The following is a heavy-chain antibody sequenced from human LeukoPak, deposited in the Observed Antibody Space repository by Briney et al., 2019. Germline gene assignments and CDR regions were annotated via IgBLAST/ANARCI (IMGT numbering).Heavy chain of an antibody. J-gene: IGHJ4*02. Sequence: SQSLSLTCTVSGGSISSGGYYWGWIRQHPGKGLEWIVYIYYSGSTYYNPSLKSRVTISVDTSKNQFSLKLSSVTAADTAVYYCARTLADYYDSSGYPDYWGQGTLVTVSS. CDR3: ARTLADYYDSSGYPDY. CDR2: IYYSGST. V-gene: IGHV4-31*03. D-gene: IGHD3-22*01. CDR1: GGSISSGGYY.